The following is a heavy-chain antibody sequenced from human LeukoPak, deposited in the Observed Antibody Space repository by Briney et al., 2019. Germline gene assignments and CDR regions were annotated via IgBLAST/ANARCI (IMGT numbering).Heavy chain of an antibody. D-gene: IGHD3-22*01. V-gene: IGHV4-34*01. CDR3: ARPRDDSSGYYYTPVGAFDI. CDR2: INHSGST. J-gene: IGHJ3*02. Sequence: SETLSLTCAVYGGSFSAYYWSWIRQPPGKGLEWIGEINHSGSTNYNPSLKSRVAISVDTSRNQFSLRLSSVTAADTAVYYCARPRDDSSGYYYTPVGAFDIWGQGTMVTVSS. CDR1: GGSFSAYY.